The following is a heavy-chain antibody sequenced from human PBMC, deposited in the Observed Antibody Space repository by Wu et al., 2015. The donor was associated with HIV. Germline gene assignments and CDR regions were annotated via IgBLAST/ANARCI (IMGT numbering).Heavy chain of an antibody. CDR1: GGIFSTYA. CDR3: ARDRFRFFDPPWGFDI. CDR2: IIPIFGTG. V-gene: IGHV1-69*13. Sequence: QVQLVQSGAEVKKPGSSVKVSCKASGGIFSTYAISWVRQAPGQGLEWMGRIIPIFGTGNYSQKFQGRVTIIADESTNTTYMELSSLRHEDTAVYYCARDRFRFFDPPWGFDIWAKGQWSRLF. D-gene: IGHD3-9*01. J-gene: IGHJ3*02.